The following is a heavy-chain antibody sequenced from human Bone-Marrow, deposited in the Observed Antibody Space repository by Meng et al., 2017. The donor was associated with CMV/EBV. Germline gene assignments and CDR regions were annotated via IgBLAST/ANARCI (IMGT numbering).Heavy chain of an antibody. D-gene: IGHD1-26*01. CDR1: GYTFSNYG. Sequence: ASVKVSCKASGYTFSNYGISWVRQAPGQGLEWMGWISAYNGNTNYAQKLQGRVTMTTDTSTNTAYMELRSLRSDDTAVYYCARDAVGATAHRGFYYYYYGMDVWGQGTTVTVSS. CDR2: ISAYNGNT. V-gene: IGHV1-18*01. CDR3: ARDAVGATAHRGFYYYYYGMDV. J-gene: IGHJ6*02.